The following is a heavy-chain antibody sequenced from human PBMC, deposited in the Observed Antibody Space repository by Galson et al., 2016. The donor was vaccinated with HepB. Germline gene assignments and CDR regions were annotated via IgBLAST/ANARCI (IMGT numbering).Heavy chain of an antibody. Sequence: TCTVSGGSISSGGSYWTWIRQHPGKGLEWIGYIYYSGSTFYNTSLKSRLTILVDTSKNQFSLKLSSVTAADTAVYYCARGTSRLSPFDLWGRGTLVTVSS. CDR3: ARGTSRLSPFDL. CDR2: IYYSGST. J-gene: IGHJ2*01. CDR1: GGSISSGGSY. V-gene: IGHV4-31*03.